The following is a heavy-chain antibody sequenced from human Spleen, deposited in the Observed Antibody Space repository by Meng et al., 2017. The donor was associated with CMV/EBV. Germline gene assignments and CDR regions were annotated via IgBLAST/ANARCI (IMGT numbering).Heavy chain of an antibody. D-gene: IGHD1-7*01. V-gene: IGHV3-33*01. Sequence: GGSLRLSCAASGFTFSNFGMHWVRQAPGKGLEWVAVMWYDGSNKYYADSVKGRFTISRDISKNTLFLQMDSLRAEDTAVYYCTTDHRNYLSYYYYGMDVWGQGTTVTVSS. CDR1: GFTFSNFG. CDR3: TTDHRNYLSYYYYGMDV. CDR2: MWYDGSNK. J-gene: IGHJ6*02.